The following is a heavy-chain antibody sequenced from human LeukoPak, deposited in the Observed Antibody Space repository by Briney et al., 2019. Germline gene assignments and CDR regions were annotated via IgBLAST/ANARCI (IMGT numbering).Heavy chain of an antibody. D-gene: IGHD3-9*01. J-gene: IGHJ4*02. V-gene: IGHV4-38-2*02. Sequence: SETLSLTCTVSAYSISSGYYWGWIRQPPGKGLEWIGSIYHSGSTYYNPSLKSRVTISVDTSKNQFSLKLSSVTAADTAVYYCAFFDWFDYWGQGTLVTVSS. CDR2: IYHSGST. CDR3: AFFDWFDY. CDR1: AYSISSGYY.